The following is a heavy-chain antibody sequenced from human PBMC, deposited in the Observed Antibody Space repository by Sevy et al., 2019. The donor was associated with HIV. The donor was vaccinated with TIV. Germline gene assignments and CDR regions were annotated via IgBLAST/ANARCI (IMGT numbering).Heavy chain of an antibody. CDR2: IKQDGSVR. V-gene: IGHV3-7*03. CDR1: GFTMSSYW. CDR3: AKGYRYGLPIQYGMDV. J-gene: IGHJ6*02. D-gene: IGHD5-18*01. Sequence: GGSLRLSCAASGFTMSSYWVTWVRQAPGKGLEWVANIKQDGSVRKYLDSVKGRFTISRDNAKNSVYLEMNSLRVEDTALYYCAKGYRYGLPIQYGMDVWGQWTTVTVSS.